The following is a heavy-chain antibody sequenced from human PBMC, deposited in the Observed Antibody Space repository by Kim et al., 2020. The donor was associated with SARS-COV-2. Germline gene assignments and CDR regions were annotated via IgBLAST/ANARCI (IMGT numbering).Heavy chain of an antibody. J-gene: IGHJ5*02. D-gene: IGHD4-17*01. CDR3: ARDGETWFDP. CDR2: IYYSGST. CDR1: GGSISSSSYY. Sequence: SETLSLTCTVSGGSISSSSYYWGWIRQPPGKGLEWIGSIYYSGSTYYNPSLKSRVTISVDTSKNQFSLKLSSVTAADTAVYYCARDGETWFDPWGQGTLVTVSS. V-gene: IGHV4-39*07.